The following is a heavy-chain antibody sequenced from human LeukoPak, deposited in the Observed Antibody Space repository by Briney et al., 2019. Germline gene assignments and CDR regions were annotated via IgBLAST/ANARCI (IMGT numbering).Heavy chain of an antibody. J-gene: IGHJ6*02. V-gene: IGHV1-18*01. D-gene: IGHD3-3*01. CDR2: ISAYNGNT. CDR3: ARESGRGYDFWSGYYNDYYGMDV. Sequence: ASVKVSCKASGYTFTSYGISWVRQAPGQGLEWMGWISAYNGNTNYAQKLQGRVTMTTDTSTSTAYMELRSLRSDDTAVYYCARESGRGYDFWSGYYNDYYGMDVWGQGTTVTVSS. CDR1: GYTFTSYG.